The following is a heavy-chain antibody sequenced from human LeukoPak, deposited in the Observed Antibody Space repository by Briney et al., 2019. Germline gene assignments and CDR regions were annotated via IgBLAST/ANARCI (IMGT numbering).Heavy chain of an antibody. D-gene: IGHD3-9*01. CDR1: GFTFSSYS. J-gene: IGHJ5*02. CDR2: ISSSSSYI. Sequence: GGSLRLSCAASGFTFSSYSMNWVRQAPGKGLEWVSSISSSSSYIYYADSVKGRFTISRDNDKNSLYLQMNSLRAEDTAVYYCARDAVLDISLESWFDPWGQGTLVTVSS. V-gene: IGHV3-21*01. CDR3: ARDAVLDISLESWFDP.